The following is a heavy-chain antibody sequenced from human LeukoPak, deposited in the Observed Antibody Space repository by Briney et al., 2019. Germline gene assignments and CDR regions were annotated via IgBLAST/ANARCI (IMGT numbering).Heavy chain of an antibody. V-gene: IGHV4-4*02. D-gene: IGHD3-10*01. CDR2: IYHGGST. Sequence: SQTLSLTCAVSGGSISSSNWWCCVRQPPGKGLEGIAVIYHGGSTNYNTSLKSRVAMSVDRSRNQFSLNLSSVTAADTAVYYCAKGEDYGSGTVHFASWGQGTLVTVSS. J-gene: IGHJ4*02. CDR3: AKGEDYGSGTVHFAS. CDR1: GGSISSSNW.